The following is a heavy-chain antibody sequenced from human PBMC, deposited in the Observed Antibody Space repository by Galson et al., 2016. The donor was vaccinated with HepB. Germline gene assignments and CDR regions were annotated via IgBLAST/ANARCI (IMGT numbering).Heavy chain of an antibody. J-gene: IGHJ6*02. CDR3: ARDFSITTFGNYYYGMDV. CDR2: SDYDGSA. V-gene: IGHV4-61*01. D-gene: IGHD3-3*01. CDR1: GGSVSSGSYY. Sequence: ETLSLTCTVSGGSVSSGSYYWSWLRQPPGKGLQWIGYSDYDGSANHNVSLMSRVGISVDSSKNQFSLKLKSVTAADTAVYYCARDFSITTFGNYYYGMDVWGQGTTVTVSS.